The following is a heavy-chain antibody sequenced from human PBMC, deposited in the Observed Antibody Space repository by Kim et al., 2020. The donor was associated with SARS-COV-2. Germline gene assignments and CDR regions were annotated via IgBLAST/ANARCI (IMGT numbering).Heavy chain of an antibody. J-gene: IGHJ4*02. CDR1: GGSNTRGNYY. D-gene: IGHD3-16*01. CDR3: ARHAPMGYSFDY. CDR2: IYYSGST. V-gene: IGHV4-39*01. Sequence: SETLSLTCSVSGGSNTRGNYYWGWIRQPPGKELEWIGSIYYSGSTYYNPSLKSRVTISVDTYKNQFSLKLSSLTAADTAVYYCARHAPMGYSFDYWGQGTLVTVSS.